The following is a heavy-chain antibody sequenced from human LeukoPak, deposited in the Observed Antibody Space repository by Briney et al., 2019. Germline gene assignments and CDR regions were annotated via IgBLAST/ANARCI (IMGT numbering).Heavy chain of an antibody. J-gene: IGHJ4*02. Sequence: GGSLRLSCAASGFTLSSYSMNWVRQAPGKGLEWVSSISSSSSYIYYADSVKGRFTISRDNAKNSLYLQMISLRAEDTAVYYCASGYDFWTVHYWGQGTLVTVSS. CDR1: GFTLSSYS. D-gene: IGHD3/OR15-3a*01. V-gene: IGHV3-21*01. CDR3: ASGYDFWTVHY. CDR2: ISSSSSYI.